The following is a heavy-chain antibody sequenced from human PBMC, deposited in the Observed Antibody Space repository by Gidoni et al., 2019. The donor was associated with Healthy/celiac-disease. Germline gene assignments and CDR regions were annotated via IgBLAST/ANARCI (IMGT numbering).Heavy chain of an antibody. CDR2: ISSSGSTI. V-gene: IGHV3-11*01. CDR1: GFTFSDYY. J-gene: IGHJ6*02. Sequence: QVQLVESGGGLVKPGGSLRLSCAASGFTFSDYYLSWIRQAPGKGLEWFSYISSSGSTIYYADSVKGRFTISRDNAKNSLYLQMNSLRAEDTAVYYCARGLRFLEWSPLWYYGMDVWGQGTTVTVSS. D-gene: IGHD3-3*01. CDR3: ARGLRFLEWSPLWYYGMDV.